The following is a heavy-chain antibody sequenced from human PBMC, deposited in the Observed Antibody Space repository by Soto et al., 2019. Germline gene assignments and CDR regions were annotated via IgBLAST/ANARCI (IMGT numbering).Heavy chain of an antibody. D-gene: IGHD2-15*01. V-gene: IGHV1-69*01. Sequence: QEQLLQSGAEVRKPGSSVKVSCKASGGTFNNYAVSWVRQAPGQGLEWMGGIIPMFETVNYAQRFQGRLTTAADESTSTAYMELTSLTSADTPIYFCARGLRTGNYGMDVWGQGTTVTVSS. CDR1: GGTFNNYA. J-gene: IGHJ6*02. CDR2: IIPMFETV. CDR3: ARGLRTGNYGMDV.